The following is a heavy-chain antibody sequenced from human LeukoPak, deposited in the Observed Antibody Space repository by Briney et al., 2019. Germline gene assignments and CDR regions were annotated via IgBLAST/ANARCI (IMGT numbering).Heavy chain of an antibody. D-gene: IGHD3-10*01. J-gene: IGHJ4*02. CDR1: GFTFSSHW. Sequence: GGSLRLSCAPSGFTFSSHWMHWVRQAPGKGLVWVSHISSDGSSTSYADSVKGRFTISRDNAKNTLYLQMNSLRAEDTAVYYCAREDGSGNYPIWGQGTLVTVSS. V-gene: IGHV3-74*01. CDR3: AREDGSGNYPI. CDR2: ISSDGSST.